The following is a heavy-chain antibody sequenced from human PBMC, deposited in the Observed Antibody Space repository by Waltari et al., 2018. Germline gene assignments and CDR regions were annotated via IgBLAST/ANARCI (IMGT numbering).Heavy chain of an antibody. CDR2: IYSGGST. CDR3: AKDGHCSGGSCYSGWFDP. CDR1: GFTFSSYA. Sequence: EVQLLESGGGLVQPGGSLRLSCAASGFTFSSYAMSWVRQAPGKGLEWVSVIYSGGSTYYADSVKGRFTISRDNSKNTLYLQMNSLRAEDTAVYYCAKDGHCSGGSCYSGWFDPWGQGTLVTVSS. J-gene: IGHJ5*02. V-gene: IGHV3-23*03. D-gene: IGHD2-15*01.